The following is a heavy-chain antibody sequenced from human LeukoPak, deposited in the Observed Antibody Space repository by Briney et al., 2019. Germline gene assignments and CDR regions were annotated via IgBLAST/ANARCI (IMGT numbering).Heavy chain of an antibody. Sequence: GGSLRLSCAASGFSASNNYMSWVRQAPGKGLEGVSVIYSRGATYYADSVKGRFTISRDNSKNTLYLQMNSLRVEDTAVYYCAARNYWGQGTLVTVSS. D-gene: IGHD1-14*01. CDR3: AARNY. CDR2: IYSRGAT. J-gene: IGHJ4*02. V-gene: IGHV3-53*01. CDR1: GFSASNNY.